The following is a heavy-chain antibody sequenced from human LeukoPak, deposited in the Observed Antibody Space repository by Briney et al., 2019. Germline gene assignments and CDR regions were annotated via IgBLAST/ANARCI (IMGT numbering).Heavy chain of an antibody. Sequence: GASVKLSCKASGYKFTDDYMHWVRQAPGQGLKFMGWINPDSGFTNYAQKFKGRVTMTKDTSISTAYLEVRSLTADDTAVYYCAPTAEAYTSWWKVWGQGTLVTVSS. CDR3: APTAEAYTSWWKV. D-gene: IGHD3-16*01. J-gene: IGHJ4*02. CDR1: GYKFTDDY. CDR2: INPDSGFT. V-gene: IGHV1-2*02.